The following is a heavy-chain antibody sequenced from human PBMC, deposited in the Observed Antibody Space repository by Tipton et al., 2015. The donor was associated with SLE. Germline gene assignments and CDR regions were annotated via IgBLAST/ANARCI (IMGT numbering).Heavy chain of an antibody. J-gene: IGHJ3*01. D-gene: IGHD2/OR15-2a*01. V-gene: IGHV3-74*01. CDR2: INSDGSTT. CDR3: TRVESTSWAFDV. Sequence: SLRLSCAASGFTFSSHWMHWVRQVPGKGLVWVSRINSDGSTTNYADSVKGRFTISRDNAKNTLYLQMNSLRAEGTAVYYCTRVESTSWAFDVWGQGTIVSVSS. CDR1: GFTFSSHW.